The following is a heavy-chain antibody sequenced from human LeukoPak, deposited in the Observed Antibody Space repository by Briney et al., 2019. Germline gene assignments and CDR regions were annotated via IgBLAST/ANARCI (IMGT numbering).Heavy chain of an antibody. CDR3: AKGPAYIVVVPAAIGGVDY. V-gene: IGHV3-30*18. D-gene: IGHD2-2*02. CDR2: ISYDGSNK. Sequence: GRSLRLSCAASGFTFSSYGMHWVRQAPGKGLEWVAVISYDGSNKYYADSVKGRFTISRDNSKNTLYLQMNSLRAEDTAVYYCAKGPAYIVVVPAAIGGVDYWGQGTLVTVSS. CDR1: GFTFSSYG. J-gene: IGHJ4*02.